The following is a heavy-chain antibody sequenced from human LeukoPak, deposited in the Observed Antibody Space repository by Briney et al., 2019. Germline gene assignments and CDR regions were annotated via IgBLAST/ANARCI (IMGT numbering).Heavy chain of an antibody. Sequence: GGSLRLSCAASGFTVSSNYMSWVRQAPGKGLEWASVIYNDGTTYYADSVKGRFTISRDNSKNTVYLQMNSLRAEDTAVYYCANLDGRGNIPWGQGTLVTVSS. V-gene: IGHV3-66*01. CDR1: GFTVSSNY. D-gene: IGHD3/OR15-3a*01. J-gene: IGHJ5*02. CDR3: ANLDGRGNIP. CDR2: IYNDGTT.